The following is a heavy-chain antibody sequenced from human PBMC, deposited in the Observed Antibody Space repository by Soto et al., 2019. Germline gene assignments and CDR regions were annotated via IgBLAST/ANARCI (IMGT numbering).Heavy chain of an antibody. D-gene: IGHD2-15*01. Sequence: QVQLVQSGAEVKKPGSSVKVSCKASGGTFSSYTISWVRQAPGQGLEWMGRIIPILGIANYAQKFQGRVTITADKSTSTAYMELSSLRSEDTAVYYCAREDVSATPGWFDPWCQGTLVTVSS. J-gene: IGHJ5*02. CDR3: AREDVSATPGWFDP. V-gene: IGHV1-69*08. CDR1: GGTFSSYT. CDR2: IIPILGIA.